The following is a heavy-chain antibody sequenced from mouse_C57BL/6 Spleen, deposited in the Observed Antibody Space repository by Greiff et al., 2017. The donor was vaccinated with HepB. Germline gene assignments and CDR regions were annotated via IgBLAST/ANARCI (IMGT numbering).Heavy chain of an antibody. V-gene: IGHV1-61*01. Sequence: VQLQQPGAELVRPGSSVKLSCKASGYTFTSYWMDWVKQRPGQGLEWIGNIYPSDSETHYNQKFKDKATLTVDKSSSTAYMQLSSLTSEDSAVYYCAREDGYDEYYFDYWGQGTTLTVSS. CDR1: GYTFTSYW. CDR2: IYPSDSET. D-gene: IGHD2-2*01. J-gene: IGHJ2*01. CDR3: AREDGYDEYYFDY.